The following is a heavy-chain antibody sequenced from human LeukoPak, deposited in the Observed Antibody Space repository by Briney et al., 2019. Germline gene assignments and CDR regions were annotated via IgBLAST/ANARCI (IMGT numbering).Heavy chain of an antibody. CDR1: GFTFSTYA. Sequence: GGSLRLSCAASGFTFSTYAMSWVCQAPGKGLNWVSTITGSGGTTYYADSVKGRFTISRDNSKNTLFLQMHSLRAEDTAIYYCAKHATEGGSSSTSSWDYWGQGTLVTVTS. J-gene: IGHJ4*02. V-gene: IGHV3-23*01. D-gene: IGHD2-2*01. CDR2: ITGSGGTT. CDR3: AKHATEGGSSSTSSWDY.